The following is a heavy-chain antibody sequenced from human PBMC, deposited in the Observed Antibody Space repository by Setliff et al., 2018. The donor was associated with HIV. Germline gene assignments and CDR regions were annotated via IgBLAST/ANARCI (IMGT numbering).Heavy chain of an antibody. D-gene: IGHD3-16*01. CDR2: IGQDGSEK. Sequence: GGSLRLSCAASRFDFNNYWMCWVRQAPGKGLEWVANIGQDGSEKNYVDSVKGRFTISRDNAKNSMDLQMNSLRAEDTAIYYCARDLRPLAAITFGGVDYWGQGTLVTVSS. CDR1: RFDFNNYW. J-gene: IGHJ4*02. CDR3: ARDLRPLAAITFGGVDY. V-gene: IGHV3-7*01.